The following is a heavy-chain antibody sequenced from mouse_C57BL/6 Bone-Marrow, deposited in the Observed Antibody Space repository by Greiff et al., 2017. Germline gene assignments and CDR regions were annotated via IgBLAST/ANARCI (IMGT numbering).Heavy chain of an antibody. V-gene: IGHV1-64*01. Sequence: QVQLQQPGAELVKPGASVKLSCKASGYTFTSYWMHWVKQRPGQGLEWIGMIHPNSGSTNYNEKFKSKATLTVDKSSSTAYMQLSSLTSEDSAVYFCAREGGYYSGSSYRYFDVWGTGTTLTVSS. CDR2: IHPNSGST. CDR1: GYTFTSYW. J-gene: IGHJ1*03. CDR3: AREGGYYSGSSYRYFDV. D-gene: IGHD1-1*01.